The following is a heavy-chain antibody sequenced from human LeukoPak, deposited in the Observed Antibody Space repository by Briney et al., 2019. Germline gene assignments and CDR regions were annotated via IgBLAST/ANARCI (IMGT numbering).Heavy chain of an antibody. D-gene: IGHD6-19*01. CDR2: SSAYNGNT. J-gene: IGHJ4*02. CDR3: ARVGGSGWLYFDY. V-gene: IGHV1-18*01. Sequence: GASVKVSCKASGHTFSNYGITWMRQAPGQGLEWMGWSSAYNGNTKYAQKVQGRVTMTTDTSTGTAYMELRSLRSDDTAVYYCARVGGSGWLYFDYWGQGTLVTVSS. CDR1: GHTFSNYG.